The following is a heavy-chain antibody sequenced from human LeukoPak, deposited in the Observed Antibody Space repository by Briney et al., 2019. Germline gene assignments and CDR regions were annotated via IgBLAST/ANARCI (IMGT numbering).Heavy chain of an antibody. D-gene: IGHD6-13*01. CDR1: GFTFSSYE. CDR3: ARAVKLAAAHFDY. Sequence: GGSLRLSCAASGFTFSSYEMNWVRQAPGMGLEWVSYISSSGSTIYYADSVKGRFTISRDNAKNSLYLQMNSLRAEDTAVYYCARAVKLAAAHFDYWGQGTLVTVSS. CDR2: ISSSGSTI. V-gene: IGHV3-48*03. J-gene: IGHJ4*02.